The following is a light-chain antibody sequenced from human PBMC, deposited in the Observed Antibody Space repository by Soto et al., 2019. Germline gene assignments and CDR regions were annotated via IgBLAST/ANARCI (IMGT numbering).Light chain of an antibody. J-gene: IGLJ2*01. CDR1: SSDVGGYNY. CDR3: SSYTTSGSLV. V-gene: IGLV2-14*01. Sequence: QPVLTQPASVSGSPGQSSTISCTGTSSDVGGYNYVSWYQQHPGKAPKLMIYDVSNRPSGVSNRFSGSKSGNTASLTISGLHAEYEADYYCSSYTTSGSLVFGGRTKLTVL. CDR2: DVS.